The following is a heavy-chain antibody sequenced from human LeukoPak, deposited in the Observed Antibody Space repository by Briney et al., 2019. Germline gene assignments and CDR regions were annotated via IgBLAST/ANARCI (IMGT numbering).Heavy chain of an antibody. J-gene: IGHJ4*02. D-gene: IGHD3-22*01. V-gene: IGHV3-74*01. CDR1: GFTFSAFW. Sequence: GGSLRLSCAASGFTFSAFWMHWVRQAPGKGLVWVSRINSDDSRTTYADSVKGRSTISRDNAKNTLYLQMNSLRAEDTAVYYCAGGLVHDTSGYYSDYWGQGTLVTVSS. CDR3: AGGLVHDTSGYYSDY. CDR2: INSDDSRT.